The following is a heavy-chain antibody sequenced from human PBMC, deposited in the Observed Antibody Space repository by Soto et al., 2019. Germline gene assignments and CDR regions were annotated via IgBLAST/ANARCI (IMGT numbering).Heavy chain of an antibody. CDR2: IIPMFGTA. D-gene: IGHD3-22*01. J-gene: IGHJ4*02. Sequence: QVQLVQSGAEVKKPGSSVKVSCKASGGTFSSYAISWVRQAPGQGLEWMGGIIPMFGTANYAQKFQGRVMITADESTSTAYMELSSLRSEDTAVYYCAFSRPSYYYDSSGYSYYFDYWGQGTQVTVSS. CDR3: AFSRPSYYYDSSGYSYYFDY. V-gene: IGHV1-69*01. CDR1: GGTFSSYA.